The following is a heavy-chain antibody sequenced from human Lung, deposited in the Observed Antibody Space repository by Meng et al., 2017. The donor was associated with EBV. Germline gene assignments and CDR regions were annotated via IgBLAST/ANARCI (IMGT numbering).Heavy chain of an antibody. Sequence: QVHLRLSGPGLLKPSPSLSLPCGVSGDSINSRDYYWSWIRQPPGKGLEWIGYIYYSGSTYYKPSLKSRVTISVDTSKNQFSLKLSSVTAADTAVYYCAREWCSGGSCYPDYWGQGTLVTVSS. CDR3: AREWCSGGSCYPDY. D-gene: IGHD2-15*01. CDR2: IYYSGST. J-gene: IGHJ4*02. V-gene: IGHV4-30-4*01. CDR1: GDSINSRDYY.